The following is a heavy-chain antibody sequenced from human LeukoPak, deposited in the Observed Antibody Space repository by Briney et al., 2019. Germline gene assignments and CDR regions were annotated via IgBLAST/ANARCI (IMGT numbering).Heavy chain of an antibody. CDR2: KNQDGSEK. V-gene: IGHV3-7*01. D-gene: IGHD2-15*01. CDR3: ARDKEYCSGGSCYFGSSFDF. Sequence: GGSLRLSCAASGFTFSNYWMSWVRQAPGKGLEWVANKNQDGSEKYSVHSVTGRFTISRDNPKNSLYLQMNNLRGEDTAIYYCARDKEYCSGGSCYFGSSFDFWGQGTLVSVSS. J-gene: IGHJ4*02. CDR1: GFTFSNYW.